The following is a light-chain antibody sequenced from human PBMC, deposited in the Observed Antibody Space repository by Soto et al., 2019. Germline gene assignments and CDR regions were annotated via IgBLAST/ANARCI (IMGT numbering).Light chain of an antibody. V-gene: IGLV1-40*01. CDR2: GNS. J-gene: IGLJ2*01. CDR1: SSNIGAGYD. CDR3: QSYDSSLSGSDVV. Sequence: QVVVTQPPSVSGAPGQRVTISCTGSSSNIGAGYDVHWYQQLPGTAPKLLIYGNSNRPSGVPDRFSGSKSGTSASLAITGLQAEDEADYYCQSYDSSLSGSDVVFGGGTKLTVL.